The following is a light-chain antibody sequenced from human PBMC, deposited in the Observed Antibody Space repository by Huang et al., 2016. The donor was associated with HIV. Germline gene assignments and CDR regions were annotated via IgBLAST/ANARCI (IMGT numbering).Light chain of an antibody. Sequence: IQLTQSPSSLSSSVGDRVTITCRASEGISSYLALYQQKSGKAPKFLSYAASTLQSGVPARFSGSVSGTDFTLTISSLQPEDFATYYCQQLNDYPWTFGQGTKVEIK. CDR2: AAS. V-gene: IGKV1-9*01. CDR3: QQLNDYPWT. CDR1: EGISSY. J-gene: IGKJ1*01.